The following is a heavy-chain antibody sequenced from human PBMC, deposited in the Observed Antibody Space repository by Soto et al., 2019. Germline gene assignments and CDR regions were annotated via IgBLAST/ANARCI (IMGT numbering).Heavy chain of an antibody. D-gene: IGHD3-3*01. V-gene: IGHV3-30-3*01. J-gene: IGHJ4*02. Sequence: QVQLVESGGGVVQPGRSLRLSCAASGFTFSSYAMHLVRQAPGKGLEWVAVISYDGSNKYYADSVKGRFTISRDNSKNTLYLQMNSLRAEDTALYYCARDKRDLRFLEWSYYFDFWGQGPLVTVSS. CDR2: ISYDGSNK. CDR1: GFTFSSYA. CDR3: ARDKRDLRFLEWSYYFDF.